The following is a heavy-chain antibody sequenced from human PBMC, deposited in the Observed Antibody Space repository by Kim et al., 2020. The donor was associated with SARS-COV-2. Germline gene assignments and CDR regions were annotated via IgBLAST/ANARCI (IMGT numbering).Heavy chain of an antibody. CDR3: ARDYYDSSGHSRGY. CDR2: ISSSGSTI. D-gene: IGHD3-22*01. V-gene: IGHV3-48*03. CDR1: GFTFSSYE. J-gene: IGHJ4*02. Sequence: GGSLRLSCAASGFTFSSYEMNWVRQAPGKGLEWVSYISSSGSTIYYADSVKGRFTISRDNAKNSLYLQMNSLRAEDTAVYYCARDYYDSSGHSRGYWGQGTLVTVSS.